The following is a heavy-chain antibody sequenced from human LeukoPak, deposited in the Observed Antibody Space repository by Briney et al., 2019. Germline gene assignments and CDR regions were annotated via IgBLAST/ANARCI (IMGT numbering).Heavy chain of an antibody. J-gene: IGHJ4*02. V-gene: IGHV3-23*01. CDR2: ISGSGGST. D-gene: IGHD3-10*01. CDR3: AKESGRYYGSGFCDH. Sequence: GGSLRLSCAASGFTFSSSAMSWVRQAPGKGLERVSAISGSGGSTYYADSVKGRFTISRDNSKNTLYLQVNSLRAEDAAVYYCAKESGRYYGSGFCDHWGQGTLVTVSS. CDR1: GFTFSSSA.